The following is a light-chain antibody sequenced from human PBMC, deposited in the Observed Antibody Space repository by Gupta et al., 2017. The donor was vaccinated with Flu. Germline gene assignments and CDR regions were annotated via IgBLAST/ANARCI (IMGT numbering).Light chain of an antibody. CDR1: QSVSSNF. V-gene: IGKV3-20*01. CDR2: GAT. J-gene: IGKJ2*03. CDR3: QQDDGSPPS. Sequence: ENVLTQSPGTLSFSPGERATLSCRASQSVSSNFVAWYQQKPGQAPRLLIYGATSRATGVPDRFRGGGSVTDFTLTITRLVPEDFAMYYCQQDDGSPPSFNQGTKMEI.